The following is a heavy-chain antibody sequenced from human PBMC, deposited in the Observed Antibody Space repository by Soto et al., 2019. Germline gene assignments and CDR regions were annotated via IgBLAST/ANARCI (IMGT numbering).Heavy chain of an antibody. D-gene: IGHD3-10*01. J-gene: IGHJ3*02. CDR1: GFMFIGFG. V-gene: IGHV3-30*18. Sequence: PWGSLRLSCAASGFMFIGFGIRCVRHSALKWRQWVAGISKDGSKKYYADSVKGRFTISRDNSKKTLYLQMNSLGAEDTAVYYCANPSGYYFGLGSHDEASDMWGQGTGVTVSS. CDR2: ISKDGSKK. CDR3: ANPSGYYFGLGSHDEASDM.